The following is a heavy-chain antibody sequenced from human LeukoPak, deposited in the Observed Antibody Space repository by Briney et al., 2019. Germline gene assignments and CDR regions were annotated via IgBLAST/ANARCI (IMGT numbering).Heavy chain of an antibody. CDR3: ARVDYPHYYFDY. D-gene: IGHD3/OR15-3a*01. CDR1: GGSISSGGYY. J-gene: IGHJ4*02. V-gene: IGHV4-31*03. Sequence: SETLSLTCTVSGGSISSGGYYWSWIRQHPGKGLEWIGYIYYSGSTYYNPSLKSRVTISVDTSKNQFSLKLSSVTAADTAVYYCARVDYPHYYFDYWGQGTLVTVSS. CDR2: IYYSGST.